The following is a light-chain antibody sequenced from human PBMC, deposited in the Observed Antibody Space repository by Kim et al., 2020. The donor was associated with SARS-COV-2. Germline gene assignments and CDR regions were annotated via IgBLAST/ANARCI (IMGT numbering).Light chain of an antibody. Sequence: PGWTVTLSCSSFTGPVTSGSYPNWVQQKPGQRPKSLFYRTANKHPLTPARFSGSLLGCNAALTISAVQPEDEADYYCLLYYHNTWIFGGGTQLTVL. V-gene: IGLV7-43*01. J-gene: IGLJ3*02. CDR1: TGPVTSGSY. CDR2: RTA. CDR3: LLYYHNTWI.